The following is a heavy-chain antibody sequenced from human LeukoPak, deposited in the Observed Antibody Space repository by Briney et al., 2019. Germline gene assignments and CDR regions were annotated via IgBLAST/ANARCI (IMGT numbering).Heavy chain of an antibody. Sequence: GASVKVSCKAPGYTFTSYDINWVRQATGQGLEWMGWMNPNSGNTGYAQKFQGRVTMTRNTSISTAYMELSSLRSEDTAVYYCARTYHDYDFWSGYYTSYYYYGMDVWGQGTTVTVSS. CDR1: GYTFTSYD. CDR3: ARTYHDYDFWSGYYTSYYYYGMDV. CDR2: MNPNSGNT. J-gene: IGHJ6*02. V-gene: IGHV1-8*01. D-gene: IGHD3-3*01.